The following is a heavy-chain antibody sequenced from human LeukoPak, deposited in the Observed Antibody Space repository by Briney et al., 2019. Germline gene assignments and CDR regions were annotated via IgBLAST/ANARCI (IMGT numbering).Heavy chain of an antibody. CDR2: INHSGST. V-gene: IGHV4-34*01. CDR3: ARGGMATISPPFDY. CDR1: GGSFSGYY. D-gene: IGHD5-12*01. Sequence: SETPSLTCAVYGGSFSGYYWSWIRQPPGKGLEWIGEINHSGSTNYNPSLKSRVTISVDTSKNQFSLKLSSVTAADTAVYYCARGGMATISPPFDYWGQGTLVTVSS. J-gene: IGHJ4*02.